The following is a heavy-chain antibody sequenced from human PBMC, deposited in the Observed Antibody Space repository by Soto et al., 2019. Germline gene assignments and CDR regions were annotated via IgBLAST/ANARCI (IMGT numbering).Heavy chain of an antibody. Sequence: SQTLSLTCAISGDSVSSNTAAWNWIRHSPSRGLEWLGRTYYRSRWYYDYAVSLKSRITINPDTSKNQFSLYLNSVSPEDTAIYYCARDGGTGDDFWDYWGQGTLVTVSS. CDR2: TYYRSRWYY. CDR1: GDSVSSNTAA. J-gene: IGHJ4*02. CDR3: ARDGGTGDDFWDY. D-gene: IGHD3-3*01. V-gene: IGHV6-1*01.